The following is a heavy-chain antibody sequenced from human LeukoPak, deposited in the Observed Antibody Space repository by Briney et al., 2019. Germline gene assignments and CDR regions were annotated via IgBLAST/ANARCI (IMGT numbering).Heavy chain of an antibody. CDR2: MNPNSGNT. CDR1: GYTFTSYD. J-gene: IGHJ3*02. D-gene: IGHD3-22*01. V-gene: IGHV1-8*03. CDR3: ARVGADYYDSSGYRYDAFDI. Sequence: ASVKVSCKASGYTFTSYDINWVRQATGQGLEWMGWMNPNSGNTGYAQKFQGRVTITRNTSISTAYMEPSSLRSEDTAVYYCARVGADYYDSSGYRYDAFDIWGQGTMVTVSS.